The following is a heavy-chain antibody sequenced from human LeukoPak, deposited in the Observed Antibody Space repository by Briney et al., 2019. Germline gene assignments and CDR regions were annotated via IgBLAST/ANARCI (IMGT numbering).Heavy chain of an antibody. CDR1: GFTFSTYW. CDR3: ARDYNGYLDY. Sequence: GGSLRLSCAASGFTFSTYWMSWVRQAPGKGLEWVANIKQDGSEKYYVDSVKGRFTISRDNAKNSLYLQMSSLRAEDTAVYYCARDYNGYLDYWGQGTLVTVPS. D-gene: IGHD1-1*01. V-gene: IGHV3-7*01. J-gene: IGHJ4*02. CDR2: IKQDGSEK.